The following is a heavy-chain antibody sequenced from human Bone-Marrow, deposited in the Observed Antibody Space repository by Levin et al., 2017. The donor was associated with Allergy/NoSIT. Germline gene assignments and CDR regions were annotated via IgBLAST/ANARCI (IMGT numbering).Heavy chain of an antibody. CDR1: GFTFSDYW. V-gene: IGHV3-7*01. J-gene: IGHJ4*02. Sequence: PGESLKISCAASGFTFSDYWMTWVRQAPGKGLEWVANIKEDGIEKHYVDSVKGRFTISRDNAKNSLFLQMNSLRAEDTAVYYCARDPLRRFDCWGQGTLVTVSS. CDR3: ARDPLRRFDC. CDR2: IKEDGIEK.